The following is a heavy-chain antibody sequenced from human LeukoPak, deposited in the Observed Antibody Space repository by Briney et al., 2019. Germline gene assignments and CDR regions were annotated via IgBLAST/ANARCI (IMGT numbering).Heavy chain of an antibody. D-gene: IGHD6-19*01. V-gene: IGHV3-7*01. CDR3: AGASSGWFHD. CDR2: IKQDGSEK. Sequence: GGSLRLSCAASGFTFSSYWMSWVRQAPGKGLEWVANIKQDGSEKQYVDSLKGRVTISRDNAKNSLYLEMNSLRAEDTAVYYCAGASSGWFHDRGQGTLVTVSS. J-gene: IGHJ4*02. CDR1: GFTFSSYW.